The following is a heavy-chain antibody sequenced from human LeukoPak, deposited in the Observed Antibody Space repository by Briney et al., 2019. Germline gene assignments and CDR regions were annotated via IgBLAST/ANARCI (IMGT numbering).Heavy chain of an antibody. CDR2: FDPEDGET. Sequence: ASVKVSCKVSGYTLTELSMHWVRQAPGKGLEWMGGFDPEDGETIYAQKFQGRVTMTEDTSTDTAYMELSSLRSEDTAVYYCVTDRGLRWDHDAFDIWGQGTMVTVSS. CDR1: GYTLTELS. CDR3: VTDRGLRWDHDAFDI. V-gene: IGHV1-24*01. D-gene: IGHD4-23*01. J-gene: IGHJ3*02.